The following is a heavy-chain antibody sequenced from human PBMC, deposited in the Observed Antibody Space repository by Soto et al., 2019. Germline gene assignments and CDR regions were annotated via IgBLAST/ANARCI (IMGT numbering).Heavy chain of an antibody. CDR1: GGTFSSYA. V-gene: IGHV1-69*01. CDR3: AAPDYYYGSGSS. CDR2: ISPIFGTA. J-gene: IGHJ5*02. Sequence: QVPLVQSGAEVKTPGSSVKVSCKASGGTFSSYAISWVRQATGQGLEWMGGISPIFGTANYAQTFKGRVTITADASTSTAYMELSSMSSEDTAVYYCAAPDYYYGSGSSWGQGTLVIVS. D-gene: IGHD3-10*01.